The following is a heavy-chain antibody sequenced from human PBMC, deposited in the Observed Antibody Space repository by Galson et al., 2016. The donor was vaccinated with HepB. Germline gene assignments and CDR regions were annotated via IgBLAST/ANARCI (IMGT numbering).Heavy chain of an antibody. CDR3: ARGIYDSTGYYADY. CDR1: GFTFSDYY. V-gene: IGHV3-11*04. J-gene: IGHJ4*02. CDR2: ISRSGTYI. D-gene: IGHD3-22*01. Sequence: SLRLSCAASGFTFSDYYMSWIRQAPGKGLEWVSYISRSGTYIYYGDSLKGRFTISRDDAKNSLYLQMHSLRAEDTAVYYCARGIYDSTGYYADYWGQGTLVTVSS.